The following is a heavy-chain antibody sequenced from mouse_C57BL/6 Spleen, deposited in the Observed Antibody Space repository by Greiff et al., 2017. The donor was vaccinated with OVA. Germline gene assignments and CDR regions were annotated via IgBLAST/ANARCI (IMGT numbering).Heavy chain of an antibody. V-gene: IGHV1-26*01. J-gene: IGHJ1*03. CDR2: INPNNGGT. CDR1: GYTFTDYY. D-gene: IGHD1-1*01. Sequence: EVQLQQSGPELVKPGASVKISCKASGYTFTDYYMNWVKQSHGKSLEWIGDINPNNGGTSYNQKFKGKATLTVDKSSSTAYMELRSLTSEDSAVYYCARSTLVNWYFDVWGTGTTVTVSS. CDR3: ARSTLVNWYFDV.